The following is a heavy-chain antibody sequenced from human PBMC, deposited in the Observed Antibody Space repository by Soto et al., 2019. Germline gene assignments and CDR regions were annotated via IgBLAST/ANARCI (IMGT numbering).Heavy chain of an antibody. J-gene: IGHJ6*02. CDR1: GGTFSSYA. CDR2: IIPIFGTA. D-gene: IGHD3-22*01. V-gene: IGHV1-69*06. CDR3: ARKTAGYYDSSGYYRGYYYYYGMDV. Sequence: SVKVSCKASGGTFSSYAISWVRQAPGQGLEWMGGIIPIFGTANYAQKFQGRVTITADKSTSTAYMELSSLRSEDTAVYYCARKTAGYYDSSGYYRGYYYYYGMDVWGQGTTVTVSS.